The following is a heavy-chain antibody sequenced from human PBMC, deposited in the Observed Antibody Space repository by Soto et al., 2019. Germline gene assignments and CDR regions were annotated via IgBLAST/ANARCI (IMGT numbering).Heavy chain of an antibody. D-gene: IGHD1-26*01. J-gene: IGHJ4*02. Sequence: SETLSLTCAVYGGSFSGYYWSWIRQPPGKGLEWIGEINHSGSTNYNPSLKSRVTISVDTSKNQFSLKLSSVTAADTAVYYCARAGRSGSPDFDYWGQGTLVTVSS. CDR3: ARAGRSGSPDFDY. CDR2: INHSGST. V-gene: IGHV4-34*01. CDR1: GGSFSGYY.